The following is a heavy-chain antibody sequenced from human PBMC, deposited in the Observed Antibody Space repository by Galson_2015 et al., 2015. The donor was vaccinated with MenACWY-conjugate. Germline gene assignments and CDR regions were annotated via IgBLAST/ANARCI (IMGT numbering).Heavy chain of an antibody. CDR3: ARLFSHGMDV. J-gene: IGHJ6*02. Sequence: SLRLSCAASGFTFSSYWMHWVRHAPGKGLVWVSRINSDGSGTSYADSVKGRFSISRDNAKKSLYLQMNSLRAEDTAVYYCARLFSHGMDVWGQGTTVTVSS. V-gene: IGHV3-74*01. D-gene: IGHD3-9*01. CDR1: GFTFSSYW. CDR2: INSDGSGT.